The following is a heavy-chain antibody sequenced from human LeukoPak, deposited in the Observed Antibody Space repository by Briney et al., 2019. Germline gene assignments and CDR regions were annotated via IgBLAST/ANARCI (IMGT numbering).Heavy chain of an antibody. V-gene: IGHV1-58*02. CDR2: IVVGSGNT. CDR3: AADRAVAGHDEDDAFDI. J-gene: IGHJ3*02. D-gene: IGHD6-19*01. CDR1: GFTFTSSA. Sequence: SVKVSCKASGFTFTSSAMQWVRQARGQRLEWIGWIVVGSGNTNYAQKFQERVTITRDMSTSTAYMELSSLRSEDTAVYYCAADRAVAGHDEDDAFDIWGQGTMVTVSS.